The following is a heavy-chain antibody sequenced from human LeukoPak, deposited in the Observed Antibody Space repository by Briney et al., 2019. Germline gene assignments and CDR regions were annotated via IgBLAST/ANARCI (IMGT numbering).Heavy chain of an antibody. J-gene: IGHJ4*02. CDR2: INRGGDNI. CDR3: ARDHDWAFDY. CDR1: GFTFSSYS. Sequence: GGSLRLPCSASGFTFSSYSMNWVRQAPGKGLEWLAYINRGGDNIWYADSAKGRFTISRDNARDSLFLQMNSLRDEDTAVYYCARDHDWAFDYWGQGTLVTVSS. V-gene: IGHV3-48*02. D-gene: IGHD3-9*01.